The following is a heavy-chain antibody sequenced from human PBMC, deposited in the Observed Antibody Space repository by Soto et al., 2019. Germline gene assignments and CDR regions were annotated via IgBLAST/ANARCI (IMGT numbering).Heavy chain of an antibody. V-gene: IGHV3-30-3*01. CDR3: ARDPTLNNYYYGMDV. Sequence: PGGSLRLSCAASGFTFSSYAMHWVRQAPGKGLEWVAVISYDGSNKYYADSVKGRFTISRDNSKNTLYLQMNSLRAEDTAVYYCARDPTLNNYYYGMDVWGQGTTVTVSS. CDR2: ISYDGSNK. D-gene: IGHD3-16*01. J-gene: IGHJ6*02. CDR1: GFTFSSYA.